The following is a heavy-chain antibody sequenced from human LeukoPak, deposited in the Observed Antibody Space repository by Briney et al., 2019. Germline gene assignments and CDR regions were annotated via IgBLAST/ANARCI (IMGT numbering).Heavy chain of an antibody. Sequence: SETLSLTCTVSGASISSSGSYWGWIRQPPGKGLEWIGSMYYSGNTYNPSLESRVTISVDTSKNQFSLNLTSVNAADTAMYYCARVMAARLEDLNWFDTWGQGTLVTVSS. J-gene: IGHJ5*02. CDR1: GASISSSGSY. D-gene: IGHD6-6*01. CDR3: ARVMAARLEDLNWFDT. CDR2: MYYSGNT. V-gene: IGHV4-39*07.